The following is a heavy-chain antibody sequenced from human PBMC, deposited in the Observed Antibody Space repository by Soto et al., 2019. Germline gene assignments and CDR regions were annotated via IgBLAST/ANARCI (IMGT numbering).Heavy chain of an antibody. CDR2: IFWDDDK. CDR1: GFSLSTRGVG. CDR3: AHRSRGYAYYFDQ. J-gene: IGHJ4*02. V-gene: IGHV2-5*02. D-gene: IGHD5-12*01. Sequence: QITLKESGPTLVKPTQTLTLTCSFSGFSLSTRGVGVGWIRQPPGKALEWLALIFWDDDKWYSPSLRSRLTSTEDTSKSHVVLTMTNMHPVDTATSYCAHRSRGYAYYFDQWGQGTLPTVSS.